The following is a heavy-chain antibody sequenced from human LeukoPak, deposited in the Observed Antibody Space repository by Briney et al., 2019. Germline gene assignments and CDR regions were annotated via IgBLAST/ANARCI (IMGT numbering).Heavy chain of an antibody. CDR3: ASERRSLGRNWFDP. V-gene: IGHV3-7*01. J-gene: IGHJ5*02. Sequence: GGSLRLSCAASGFTFSSYWMSWVRQAPGKGLEWVANIKQDGSEKYYVDSVKGRFTISRDSAKNSLYLQMNSLRAEDTAVYYCASERRSLGRNWFDPWGQGTLVTVSS. D-gene: IGHD7-27*01. CDR1: GFTFSSYW. CDR2: IKQDGSEK.